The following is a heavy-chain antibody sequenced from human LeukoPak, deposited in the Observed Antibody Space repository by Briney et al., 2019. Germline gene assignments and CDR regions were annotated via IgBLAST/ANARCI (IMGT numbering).Heavy chain of an antibody. J-gene: IGHJ6*03. CDR1: GGSTSGHY. CDR3: ARGRLGSSWGDYMDV. CDR2: IYDSEST. Sequence: SETLSLTCTVSGGSTSGHYWSWIRQPPGKGLEWIGYIYDSESTNYNPSLKSRVTILIDTSKNQFSLKLRSVTAADTAVYYCARGRLGSSWGDYMDVWGKGTTVTVSS. V-gene: IGHV4-59*11. D-gene: IGHD6-13*01.